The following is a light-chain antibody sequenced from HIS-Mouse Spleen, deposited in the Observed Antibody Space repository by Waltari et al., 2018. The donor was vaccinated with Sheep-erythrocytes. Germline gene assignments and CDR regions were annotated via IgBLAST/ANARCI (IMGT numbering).Light chain of an antibody. CDR1: KVGDKY. CDR3: QAWDSSTAV. V-gene: IGLV3-1*01. Sequence: SYELTQPPSVSVSSGQTASITCSGDKVGDKYACWYQQKPGQSPVLGLYQDSKRPSGIPERFSGSNSGNTATLTISGTQAMDEADYYCQAWDSSTAVFGGGTKLTVL. CDR2: QDS. J-gene: IGLJ2*01.